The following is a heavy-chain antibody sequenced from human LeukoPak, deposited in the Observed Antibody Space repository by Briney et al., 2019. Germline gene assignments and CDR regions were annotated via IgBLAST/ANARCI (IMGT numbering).Heavy chain of an antibody. D-gene: IGHD3-16*01. CDR1: GFTFSGYS. Sequence: GGSLRLSCAASGFTFSGYSMNWVRQAPGKGLEWVSSISSSSSYIYYADSAKGRFTISRDDAKNSLYLQMNSLRAEDTAVYYCARDGLHLGLGAFDIWGQGTMVTVSS. J-gene: IGHJ3*02. V-gene: IGHV3-21*01. CDR3: ARDGLHLGLGAFDI. CDR2: ISSSSSYI.